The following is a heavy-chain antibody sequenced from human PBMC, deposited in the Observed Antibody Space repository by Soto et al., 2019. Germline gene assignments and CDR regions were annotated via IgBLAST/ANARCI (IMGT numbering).Heavy chain of an antibody. J-gene: IGHJ3*02. Sequence: PGESLKISCKGSGYSFTSYWISWVRQMPGKGLEWMGRIDPSDSYTNYSPSFQGHVTISADKSISTAYLQWSSLKASDTAMYYCARFIFLRPPAMVGRSAFDIWGQGSLVTVSS. CDR2: IDPSDSYT. D-gene: IGHD5-18*01. CDR1: GYSFTSYW. V-gene: IGHV5-10-1*01. CDR3: ARFIFLRPPAMVGRSAFDI.